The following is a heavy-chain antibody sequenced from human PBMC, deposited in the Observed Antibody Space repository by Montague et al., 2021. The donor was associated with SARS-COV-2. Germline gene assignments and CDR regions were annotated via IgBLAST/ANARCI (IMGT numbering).Heavy chain of an antibody. V-gene: IGHV4-34*01. Sequence: SETLSLICAVHGGSFSTYSWNWIRQPPGKGLEWIGEIHHGGSTNYNPSLKSRVTISADTSKNQFSLKLTSVAAADTVVYYCARLGDGVVPSPILGVGPYYSYYYMDVWGKGTTVTVSS. CDR2: IHHGGST. D-gene: IGHD3-10*01. J-gene: IGHJ6*03. CDR3: ARLGDGVVPSPILGVGPYYSYYYMDV. CDR1: GGSFSTYS.